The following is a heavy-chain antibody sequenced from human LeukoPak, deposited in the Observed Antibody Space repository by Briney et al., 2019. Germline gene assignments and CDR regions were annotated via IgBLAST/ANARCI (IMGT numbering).Heavy chain of an antibody. J-gene: IGHJ5*02. D-gene: IGHD3-10*01. Sequence: SETLSLTCTVSGGSISSSSYYWGWIRQPPGKGLEWIGSIYYSGSTYYNPSLKSRVTISVDTSKNQFSLKLSSVTAADTAVYYCAFLSLVRGVKGWFDPWGQGTLVTVSS. CDR2: IYYSGST. CDR3: AFLSLVRGVKGWFDP. CDR1: GGSISSSSYY. V-gene: IGHV4-39*07.